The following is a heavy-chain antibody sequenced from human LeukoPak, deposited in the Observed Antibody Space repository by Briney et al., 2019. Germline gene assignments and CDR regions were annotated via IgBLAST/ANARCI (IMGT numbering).Heavy chain of an antibody. D-gene: IGHD2-15*01. CDR2: ISRNGIYI. V-gene: IGHV3-21*01. CDR3: ARDGLPATVANWFDP. Sequence: ETLSLTCTVSGGSISSYYWSWIRQPPGKGLEWVSSISRNGIYIKYVDSVKGRFTVSRDNAKNSLYLQMNSLRAEDTAVYYCARDGLPATVANWFDPWGQGTLVTVSS. CDR1: GGSISSYY. J-gene: IGHJ5*02.